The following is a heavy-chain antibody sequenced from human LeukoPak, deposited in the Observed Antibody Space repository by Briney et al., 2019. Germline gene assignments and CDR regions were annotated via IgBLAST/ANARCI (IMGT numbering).Heavy chain of an antibody. J-gene: IGHJ4*02. Sequence: ASVKVSCKASGGTFSSYAISWVRQAPGQGLEWMGGIIPIFGTANYAQRFQGRVTITADESTSTAYMELSSLRSEDTAVYYCARTTVTTESGFGYWGQGTLVTVSS. CDR2: IIPIFGTA. CDR3: ARTTVTTESGFGY. CDR1: GGTFSSYA. D-gene: IGHD4-17*01. V-gene: IGHV1-69*13.